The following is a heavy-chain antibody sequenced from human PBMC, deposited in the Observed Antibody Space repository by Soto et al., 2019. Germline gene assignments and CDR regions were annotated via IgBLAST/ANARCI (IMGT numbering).Heavy chain of an antibody. Sequence: SVKVSCKASGYTFTSYDINWVRQATGQGLEWMGWMNPNSGNTGYAQKFQGRVTMTRNTSISTAYMELSSLRSEDTAVYYCARGSRIVVVPAAIRGYYYYGMDVWGQGTTVTVSS. D-gene: IGHD2-2*02. CDR3: ARGSRIVVVPAAIRGYYYYGMDV. V-gene: IGHV1-8*01. CDR1: GYTFTSYD. J-gene: IGHJ6*02. CDR2: MNPNSGNT.